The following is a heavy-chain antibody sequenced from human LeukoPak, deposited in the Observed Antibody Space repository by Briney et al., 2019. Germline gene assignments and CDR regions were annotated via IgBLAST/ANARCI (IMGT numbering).Heavy chain of an antibody. V-gene: IGHV1-8*03. Sequence: ASVKVSCKASGYTFTSYDINWVRQATGQGLEWMGWMNPNSGNTGYAQKFQGRVTITRNTSISTAYMELSSLRSEDTAVYYCARGGDYGDSYYYYYYRDVWGKGTTVTVSS. CDR1: GYTFTSYD. J-gene: IGHJ6*03. D-gene: IGHD4-17*01. CDR3: ARGGDYGDSYYYYYYRDV. CDR2: MNPNSGNT.